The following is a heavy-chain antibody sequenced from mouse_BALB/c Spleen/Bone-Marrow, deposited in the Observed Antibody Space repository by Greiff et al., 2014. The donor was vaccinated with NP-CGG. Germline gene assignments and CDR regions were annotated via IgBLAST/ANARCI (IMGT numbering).Heavy chain of an antibody. CDR1: GYTFTDYA. V-gene: IGHV1-67*01. D-gene: IGHD1-1*01. J-gene: IGHJ2*01. Sequence: LVESGPELVRPGVSVKISCKGSGYTFTDYAMHWVKQSHAKSLEWIGAISTYSGNTNYNQKFKGKATMTVDKSSSTAYMELARLTSEDSAIYYCARSYYGSSQPFDYWGQGTTLTVSS. CDR3: ARSYYGSSQPFDY. CDR2: ISTYSGNT.